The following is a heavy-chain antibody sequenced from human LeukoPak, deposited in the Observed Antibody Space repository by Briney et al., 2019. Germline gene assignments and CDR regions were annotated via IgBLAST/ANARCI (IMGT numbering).Heavy chain of an antibody. CDR3: ARDYCSSTSCLFDY. D-gene: IGHD2-2*01. CDR2: INPNTGGT. CDR1: GYTFTGYH. J-gene: IGHJ4*02. V-gene: IGHV1-2*06. Sequence: GASVKVSCKASGYTFTGYHMHWVRQAPGQGLEWMGRINPNTGGTDYAQKFQGRVTMTRDTSISTAYMDLSRLRSDDTAVYYCARDYCSSTSCLFDYWGQGTLLTVSS.